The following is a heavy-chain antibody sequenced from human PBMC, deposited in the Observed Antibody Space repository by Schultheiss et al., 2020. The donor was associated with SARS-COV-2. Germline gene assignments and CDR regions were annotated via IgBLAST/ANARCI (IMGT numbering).Heavy chain of an antibody. D-gene: IGHD2-2*01. CDR1: GLTFSSYA. V-gene: IGHV3-30*01. Sequence: GESLKISCAASGLTFSSYAMHWVRQAPGKGLAWVAVISYDGSNKYYADSLRDRFTISRGNSKNTLYLQMNSLRAEDTAVYYCARDRGYCSSTSCYNYYGMDVLGQGTAVTVSS. J-gene: IGHJ6*02. CDR3: ARDRGYCSSTSCYNYYGMDV. CDR2: ISYDGSNK.